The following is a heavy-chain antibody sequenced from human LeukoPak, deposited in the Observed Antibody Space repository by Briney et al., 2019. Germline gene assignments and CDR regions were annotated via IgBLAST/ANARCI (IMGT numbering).Heavy chain of an antibody. CDR3: ARDPDPVIVVVPAAAPS. Sequence: GASVKVSCKASGGTFSSYAISWVRQAPGQGLEWMGGIIPIFGTANYAQKFQGRVTITADESTSTAYMELSSLRSEDTAVYYCARDPDPVIVVVPAAAPSWGQGTLVTVSS. D-gene: IGHD2-2*01. J-gene: IGHJ5*02. CDR1: GGTFSSYA. V-gene: IGHV1-69*13. CDR2: IIPIFGTA.